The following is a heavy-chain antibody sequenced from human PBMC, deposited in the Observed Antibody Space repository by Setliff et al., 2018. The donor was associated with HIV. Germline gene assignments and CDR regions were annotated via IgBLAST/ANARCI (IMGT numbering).Heavy chain of an antibody. D-gene: IGHD3-16*01. Sequence: HLGGSLRLSCAASGFTFSSYEMNWVRQAPGKGLEWLSYIGSSGNIMYYADSVKGRFTISRDNAKNSLYLQMNSLRADDTAVYYCARAVNWGGTWYYYMDVWGKGTTVTVSS. J-gene: IGHJ6*03. CDR2: IGSSGNIM. CDR1: GFTFSSYE. V-gene: IGHV3-48*03. CDR3: ARAVNWGGTWYYYMDV.